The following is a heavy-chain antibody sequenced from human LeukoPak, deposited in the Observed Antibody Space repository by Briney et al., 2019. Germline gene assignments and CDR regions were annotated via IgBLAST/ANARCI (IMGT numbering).Heavy chain of an antibody. Sequence: GGSLRLSCAASGFSFSDYWMSWVRQAPGKGLEWVSSIKTDGSAKYYADSVKGRFTISRDNAKNSLYLQMNNLRAEDTAVYYCAGDPESRKGRGGLDYWGQGTLATVSS. V-gene: IGHV3-7*01. J-gene: IGHJ4*02. CDR3: AGDPESRKGRGGLDY. CDR1: GFSFSDYW. D-gene: IGHD1-14*01. CDR2: IKTDGSAK.